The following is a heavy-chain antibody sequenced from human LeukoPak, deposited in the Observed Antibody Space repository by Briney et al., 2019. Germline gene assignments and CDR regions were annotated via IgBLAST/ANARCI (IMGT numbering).Heavy chain of an antibody. V-gene: IGHV3-23*01. D-gene: IGHD5/OR15-5a*01. CDR3: ARVWGPFSYSFYPYYFDY. CDR1: GFSFNDYV. CDR2: ISSRRAST. J-gene: IGHJ4*02. Sequence: GGSLRLSCAASGFSFNDYVMTWVRQAPGKGLEWVSAISSRRASTYYADSVKSRFTISRDNSKNTLYLQMSSLRADDTATYYCARVWGPFSYSFYPYYFDYWGQGTLVTVSS.